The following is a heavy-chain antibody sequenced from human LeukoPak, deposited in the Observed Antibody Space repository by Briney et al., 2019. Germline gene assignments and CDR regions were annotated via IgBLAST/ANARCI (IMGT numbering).Heavy chain of an antibody. J-gene: IGHJ6*02. CDR1: GGSISSYY. Sequence: PSETLSLTCTVSGGSISSYYWSWIRQPPGKGLEWIGYIYYSGSTNSNPSLKSRVTISVDTSKNQFSLNPSSVTAADTAVYYCARDRGAAAGQVRYYSYGLDVWGQGTTVTVSS. CDR3: ARDRGAAAGQVRYYSYGLDV. V-gene: IGHV4-59*01. CDR2: IYYSGST. D-gene: IGHD6-13*01.